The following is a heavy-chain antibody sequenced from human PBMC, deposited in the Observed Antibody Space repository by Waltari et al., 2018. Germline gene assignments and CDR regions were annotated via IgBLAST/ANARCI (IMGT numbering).Heavy chain of an antibody. CDR1: GYTLTELS. CDR2: FDPEDGET. Sequence: QVQLVQSGAEVKKPGASVKVACKVSGYTLTELSMHWVRQAPRKGLEWMGGFDPEDGETIYAQKFQGRVTMTEDTSTDTAYMELSSLRSEDTAVYYCATDLKVVAASSRRAWGQGTLVTVSS. V-gene: IGHV1-24*01. D-gene: IGHD2-15*01. J-gene: IGHJ5*02. CDR3: ATDLKVVAASSRRA.